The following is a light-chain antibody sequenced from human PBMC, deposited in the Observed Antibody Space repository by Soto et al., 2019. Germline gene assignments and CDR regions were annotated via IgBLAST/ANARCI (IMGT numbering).Light chain of an antibody. V-gene: IGLV2-14*03. CDR3: GSYTISSTLMI. Sequence: LTQPASVSGSPGQSITISCSGTPSDIGAYNYVSWYQHLPGKAPKVIIYDVTNRPSGVSSRFSGSKSGTTASLTISGLQAEDEANYYCGSYTISSTLMIFGGGTKVTVL. CDR1: PSDIGAYNY. CDR2: DVT. J-gene: IGLJ2*01.